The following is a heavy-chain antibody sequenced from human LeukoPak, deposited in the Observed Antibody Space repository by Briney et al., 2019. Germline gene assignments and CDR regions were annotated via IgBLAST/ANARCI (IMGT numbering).Heavy chain of an antibody. CDR3: ARDRLVSSPLSTDY. Sequence: PGGSLRLSCTASGFTFNSDWMHWVRQAPGKGPVWVSRINSDGSSTIYADSVKGRFTISRDNAKNSLYLQMNSLRAEDTAVYYCARDRLVSSPLSTDYWGQGALVTVSS. V-gene: IGHV3-74*01. D-gene: IGHD6-13*01. CDR1: GFTFNSDW. CDR2: INSDGSST. J-gene: IGHJ4*02.